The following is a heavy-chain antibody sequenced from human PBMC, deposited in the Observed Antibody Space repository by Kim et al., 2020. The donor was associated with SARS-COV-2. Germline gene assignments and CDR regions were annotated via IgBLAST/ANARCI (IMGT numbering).Heavy chain of an antibody. CDR3: AKGDTMVRGVIRENWYFDL. J-gene: IGHJ2*01. Sequence: GRFTTSRDNSKNTLYLQMNSLRAEDTAVYYCAKGDTMVRGVIRENWYFDLWGRGTLVTVSS. V-gene: IGHV3-23*02. D-gene: IGHD3-10*01.